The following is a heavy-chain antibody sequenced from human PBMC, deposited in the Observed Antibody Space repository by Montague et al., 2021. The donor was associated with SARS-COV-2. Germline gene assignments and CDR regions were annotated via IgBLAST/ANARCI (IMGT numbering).Heavy chain of an antibody. CDR2: ISYDGSNK. CDR3: ARDVFPPSSWPAEYSQH. D-gene: IGHD6-13*01. Sequence: SLRLSCAASGFTFSSYAMHWVRQAPGKGLEWVAVISYDGSNKYYADSVKGRFTISSDNSKNTLYLQMNSLRAEDTAVYYCARDVFPPSSWPAEYSQHWGQGTLVTVSS. CDR1: GFTFSSYA. J-gene: IGHJ1*01. V-gene: IGHV3-30-3*01.